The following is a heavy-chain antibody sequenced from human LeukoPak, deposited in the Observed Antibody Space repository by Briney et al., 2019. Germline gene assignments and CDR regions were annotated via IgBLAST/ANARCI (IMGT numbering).Heavy chain of an antibody. CDR3: ARASSSGWYADY. V-gene: IGHV4-59*01. D-gene: IGHD6-19*01. CDR2: IYYSGSI. Sequence: PSGTLSLTCSVSGAPITSYFWSWIRQPPGKGLEWIGYIYYSGSINYNPSLKSRVTISVDTSKNQFSLKLSSVTAADTAVYYCARASSSGWYADYWGQGTLVTVSS. J-gene: IGHJ4*02. CDR1: GAPITSYF.